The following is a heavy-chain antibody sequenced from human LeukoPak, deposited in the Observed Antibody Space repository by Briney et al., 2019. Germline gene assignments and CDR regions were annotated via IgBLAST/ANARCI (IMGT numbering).Heavy chain of an antibody. D-gene: IGHD6-13*01. V-gene: IGHV3-23*01. CDR3: AKEYSSSWYHFDY. CDR2: ISGSGGST. Sequence: GGSLRLSCAASGFTFSSYAMSWVRHAPGKGLEWVLAISGSGGSTYYADSVKGRFTISRDNSKNTLYLQMNSLRAEDTAVYYCAKEYSSSWYHFDYWGQGTLVTVSS. CDR1: GFTFSSYA. J-gene: IGHJ4*02.